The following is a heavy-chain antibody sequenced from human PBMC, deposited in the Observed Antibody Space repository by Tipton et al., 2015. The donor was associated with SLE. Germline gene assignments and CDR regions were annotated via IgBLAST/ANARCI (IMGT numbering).Heavy chain of an antibody. CDR2: IKQDGSEK. CDR1: GFTFSSYW. V-gene: IGHV3-7*03. J-gene: IGHJ4*02. Sequence: AVSGFTFSSYWMSWVRQAPGKGLEWVANIKQDGSEKYYVDSVKGRFTISRDNAKNSLYLQMNSLRAEDTAVYYCARPPDSGTTMGFGYWGQGTLVTVSS. CDR3: ARPPDSGTTMGFGY. D-gene: IGHD1-1*01.